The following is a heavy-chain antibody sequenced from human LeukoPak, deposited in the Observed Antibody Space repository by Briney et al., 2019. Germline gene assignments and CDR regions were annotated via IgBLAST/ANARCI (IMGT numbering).Heavy chain of an antibody. D-gene: IGHD3-22*01. CDR1: GFTFSSYS. CDR3: AKDRRAYDSSGYYLFDY. V-gene: IGHV3-30*18. J-gene: IGHJ4*02. Sequence: GGSLRLSCAASGFTFSSYSMNWVRQAPGKGLEWVAVISYDGSNKYYADSVKGRFTISRDNSKNTLYLQMNSLRAEDTAVYYCAKDRRAYDSSGYYLFDYWGQGTLVTVSS. CDR2: ISYDGSNK.